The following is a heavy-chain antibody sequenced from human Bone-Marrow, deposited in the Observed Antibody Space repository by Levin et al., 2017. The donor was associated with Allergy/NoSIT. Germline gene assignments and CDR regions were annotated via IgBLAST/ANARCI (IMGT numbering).Heavy chain of an antibody. CDR1: AFAFSNYP. V-gene: IGHV3-30*04. D-gene: IGHD3-10*01. CDR3: ARARTGTGTFDF. CDR2: VSYDGNYQ. Sequence: GESLKISCGASAFAFSNYPMHWVRQAPGKGLEWVALVSYDGNYQYYADSVKGRFTVSRDNSKNTLFLQMNSLGPDDTAIYFCARARTGTGTFDFWGQGTLLTVSS. J-gene: IGHJ4*02.